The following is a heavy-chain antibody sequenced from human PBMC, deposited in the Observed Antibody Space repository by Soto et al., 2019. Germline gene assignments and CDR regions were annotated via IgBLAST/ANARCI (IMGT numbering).Heavy chain of an antibody. J-gene: IGHJ5*02. CDR1: GGSISSSY. V-gene: IGHV4-59*08. D-gene: IGHD2-2*01. Sequence: QVRLQESGPGLVKPSETLSLTCTVSGGSISSSYWSWIRQSPGKGVEWIGHTYHSGSAIYKPSLKSRVTLSLDTSKNQFSLKLSSVTAADTAVYYCARLGYCSTTSCYEFPWFDPWGQGTLVTVSS. CDR2: TYHSGSA. CDR3: ARLGYCSTTSCYEFPWFDP.